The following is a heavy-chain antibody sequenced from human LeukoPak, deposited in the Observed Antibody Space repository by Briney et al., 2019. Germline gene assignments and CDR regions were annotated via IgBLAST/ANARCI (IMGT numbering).Heavy chain of an antibody. CDR3: ARGRGVVPEPYYFDY. Sequence: SETLSLTCAVSGGSISSSSYYWGWIRQPPGKGLEWIGSIYYSGSTYYNPSLKSRVTISVDTSKNQFSLKLSSVTAADTAVYYCARGRGVVPEPYYFDYWGQGTLVTVSS. D-gene: IGHD2-2*01. V-gene: IGHV4-39*01. CDR2: IYYSGST. J-gene: IGHJ4*02. CDR1: GGSISSSSYY.